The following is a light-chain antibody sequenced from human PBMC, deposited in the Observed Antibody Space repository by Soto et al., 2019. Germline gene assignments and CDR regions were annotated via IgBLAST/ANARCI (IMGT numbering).Light chain of an antibody. CDR2: AAS. J-gene: IGKJ2*01. V-gene: IGKV1-39*01. CDR3: QQTYSTPYT. CDR1: QSISNF. Sequence: DIQMTQSPSSLSASVGDRVTITCRASQSISNFLNWYQQKPGKAPKLLIYAASSLQSGVPSRFSGSGSGTDFTLPISSLQPDDFATYYCQQTYSTPYTFGQGTKLEIK.